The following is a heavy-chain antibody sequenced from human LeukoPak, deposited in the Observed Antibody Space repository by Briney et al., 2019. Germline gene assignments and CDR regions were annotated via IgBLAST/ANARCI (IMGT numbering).Heavy chain of an antibody. V-gene: IGHV6-1*01. Sequence: SQTLSLTCAISGDSVSSNSAGWNWIRQSPSRGLEWLGRTYYRSKWYCDYAVSVKSRMTINADTSKNQFSLQLNSVTPEDTAVYYCARGGLGANWESQTSRWYFDLWGRGTLVTVSS. D-gene: IGHD7-27*01. CDR2: TYYRSKWYC. CDR1: GDSVSSNSAG. J-gene: IGHJ2*01. CDR3: ARGGLGANWESQTSRWYFDL.